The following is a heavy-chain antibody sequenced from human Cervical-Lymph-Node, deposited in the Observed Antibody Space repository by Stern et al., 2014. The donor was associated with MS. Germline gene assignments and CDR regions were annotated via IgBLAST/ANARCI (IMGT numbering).Heavy chain of an antibody. CDR3: ATGVVVFDS. CDR2: FDPGDGEV. V-gene: IGHV1-24*01. CDR1: GFSLTELS. D-gene: IGHD2-15*01. J-gene: IGHJ4*02. Sequence: VQLVEYGGEVKKPGASVKVSCKVSGFSLTELSLHWVRQAPGKGLEWMVDFDPGDGEVVYAQKFQGRITMTEDTSSDTAYMDLSSLTSEDTAVYYCATGVVVFDSWGQGTLVTVSS.